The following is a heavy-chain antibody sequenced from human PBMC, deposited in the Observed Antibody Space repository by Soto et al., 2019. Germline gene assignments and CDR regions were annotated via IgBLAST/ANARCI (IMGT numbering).Heavy chain of an antibody. CDR3: ARGRSGHYYDSSGYLPPDP. V-gene: IGHV1-46*01. CDR2: INPSGGST. D-gene: IGHD3-22*01. Sequence: ASVKVSCKASGYTFTSYYMHWVRQAPGQGLEWMGIINPSGGSTSYAQKFQGRVTMTRDTSTSTVYMELSSLRSEDTAVYYCARGRSGHYYDSSGYLPPDPWGQGTMVTVYS. J-gene: IGHJ5*02. CDR1: GYTFTSYY.